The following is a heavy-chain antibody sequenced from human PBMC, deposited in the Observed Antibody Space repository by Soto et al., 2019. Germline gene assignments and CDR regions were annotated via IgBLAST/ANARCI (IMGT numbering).Heavy chain of an antibody. CDR1: GGSVSSSTYY. CDR3: ARHHGTYYDAFDI. D-gene: IGHD1-1*01. CDR2: FYYSGST. J-gene: IGHJ3*02. Sequence: QLQLQESGPGLVKPSETLSLTCTVAGGSVSSSTYYWGWIRQPPGKGLEWIATFYYSGSTYHNPSLNTRVTIYADTSKNQLSLKLSSVTATDTAVYYCARHHGTYYDAFDIWGQGTMVTVSS. V-gene: IGHV4-39*01.